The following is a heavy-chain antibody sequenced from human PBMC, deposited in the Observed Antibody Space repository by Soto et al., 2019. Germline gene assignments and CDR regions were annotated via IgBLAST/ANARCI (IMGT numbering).Heavy chain of an antibody. J-gene: IGHJ4*02. D-gene: IGHD5-12*01. CDR1: GFTFTSYG. Sequence: GGSLRLSCAVSGFTFTSYGMHWVRQAPGKGLEWVAVIWYDGSHKDYADSVKGRFTISRDNSKNTVYLQMNSLRAEDTAVYYCGRMAPSGDFDYWGQGTLVTVSS. V-gene: IGHV3-33*01. CDR2: IWYDGSHK. CDR3: GRMAPSGDFDY.